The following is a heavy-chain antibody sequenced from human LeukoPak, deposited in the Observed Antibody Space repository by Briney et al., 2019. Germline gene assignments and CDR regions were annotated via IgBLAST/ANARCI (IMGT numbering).Heavy chain of an antibody. Sequence: GGSLRLSCAASGFTFSSYGMHWVRQAPGKGLEWVAFIRYDGSNKYYADSVKGRFTISRDNSKNTLYLQMNSLRAEDTAVYYCAKDFPITYYYDSSGYLFDYWGQGTPVTVSS. CDR1: GFTFSSYG. D-gene: IGHD3-22*01. CDR3: AKDFPITYYYDSSGYLFDY. V-gene: IGHV3-30*02. CDR2: IRYDGSNK. J-gene: IGHJ4*02.